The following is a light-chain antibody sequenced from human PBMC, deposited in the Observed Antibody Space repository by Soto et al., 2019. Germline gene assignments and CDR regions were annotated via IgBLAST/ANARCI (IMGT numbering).Light chain of an antibody. CDR1: ALPKQY. CDR2: KDN. V-gene: IGLV3-25*02. CDR3: QSSDSSGRYPYV. J-gene: IGLJ1*01. Sequence: SYELTQPPSVSVSPGQTARITCSGDALPKQYAYWYQQKPGQAPVVVIYKDNERPSGIPERFSGSTSGTTVTLTISGVQAEDEADYFCQSSDSSGRYPYVFGTGTKVNVL.